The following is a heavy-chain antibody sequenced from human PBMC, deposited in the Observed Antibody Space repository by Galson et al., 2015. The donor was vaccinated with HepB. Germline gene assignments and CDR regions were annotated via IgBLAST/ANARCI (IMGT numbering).Heavy chain of an antibody. J-gene: IGHJ4*02. D-gene: IGHD1-26*01. V-gene: IGHV3-21*03. CDR1: GFTFRNHS. CDR3: ARGETVGPTTGFDY. Sequence: SLRLSCAASGFTFRNHSMNWVRQPPGKGLEWVASINPNSYYIFHADSVEGRFTISRDNAKNSLYLQMHSLRAEDTAVYYCARGETVGPTTGFDYWGQGTLVTVSS. CDR2: INPNSYYI.